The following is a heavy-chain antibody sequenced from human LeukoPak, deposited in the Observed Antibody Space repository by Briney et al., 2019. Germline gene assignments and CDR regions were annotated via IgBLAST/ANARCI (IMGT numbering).Heavy chain of an antibody. Sequence: PGGSLRLSCAASGFTFNTYTMNWVRQAPGKGPEWVSSISTRNSYIYYADSVKGRFTISRDNANNPLYLQMNNLTAADTAVYYCARAIAVTGGRGDYWGQGTLVTVSS. V-gene: IGHV3-21*01. CDR2: ISTRNSYI. J-gene: IGHJ4*02. D-gene: IGHD6-19*01. CDR1: GFTFNTYT. CDR3: ARAIAVTGGRGDY.